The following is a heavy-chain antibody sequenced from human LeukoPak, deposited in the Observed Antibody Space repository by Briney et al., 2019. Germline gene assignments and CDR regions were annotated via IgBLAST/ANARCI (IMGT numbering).Heavy chain of an antibody. CDR2: ISAYNGNT. CDR3: ARGVPDLYDFWSGYRYYMDV. CDR1: GYTFTSYG. D-gene: IGHD3-3*01. Sequence: ASVKVSCKASGYTFTSYGISWVRQAPGQGLEWMGWISAYNGNTNYAQKLQGRVTMTTDTSTSTAYMELRSLRPDDTAVYYCARGVPDLYDFWSGYRYYMDVWGKGTTVTVSS. V-gene: IGHV1-18*01. J-gene: IGHJ6*03.